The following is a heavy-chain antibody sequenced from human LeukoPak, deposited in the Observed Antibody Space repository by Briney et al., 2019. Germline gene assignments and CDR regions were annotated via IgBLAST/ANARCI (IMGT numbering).Heavy chain of an antibody. CDR2: INPSGGGT. CDR1: GYTFTSYY. J-gene: IGHJ4*02. V-gene: IGHV1-46*01. CDR3: ARESVSSSVFFDY. D-gene: IGHD6-19*01. Sequence: GASVKVSCKASGYTFTSYYMHWVRQNPGQGLEWMAIINPSGGGTSYAQEFQGRVTMTRDTSTSTVYMELSSLRSEDTAVYYCARESVSSSVFFDYWGQGTLVTVSS.